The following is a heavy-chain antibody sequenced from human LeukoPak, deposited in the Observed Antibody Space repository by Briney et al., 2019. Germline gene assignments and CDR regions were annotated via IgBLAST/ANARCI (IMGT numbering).Heavy chain of an antibody. Sequence: PGRSLRLSCAASGFTFSSYGMHWVRQAPGKGLEWVAVIWYDGSNKYYADSVKGRFIISRDNSKNTLYLQMNSLRAEGTAVYYCARDRSVYGDKRFDYWGQGTLVTVSS. CDR1: GFTFSSYG. CDR2: IWYDGSNK. V-gene: IGHV3-33*01. CDR3: ARDRSVYGDKRFDY. J-gene: IGHJ4*02. D-gene: IGHD4-17*01.